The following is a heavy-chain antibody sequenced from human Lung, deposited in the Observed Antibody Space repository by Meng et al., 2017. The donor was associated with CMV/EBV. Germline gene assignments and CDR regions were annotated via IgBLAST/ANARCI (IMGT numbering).Heavy chain of an antibody. CDR2: IDWNGGRT. Sequence: GEXXKIPCDALGFRFDDFGMGWVRQAPGKGLEWISGIDWNGGRTVYADSVKGRFTISRDNAENSLYVQMNSLRDEDTAVYYCVRDRIAYGLDVWGQGTTVTVSS. J-gene: IGHJ6*02. D-gene: IGHD2-15*01. CDR3: VRDRIAYGLDV. CDR1: GFRFDDFG. V-gene: IGHV3-20*04.